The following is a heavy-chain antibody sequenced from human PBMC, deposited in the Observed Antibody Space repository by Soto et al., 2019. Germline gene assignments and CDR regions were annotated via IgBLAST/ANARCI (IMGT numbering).Heavy chain of an antibody. Sequence: QVQLQESGPGLVKPSQTLSLPCTVSGGSISSGGYYWSWIRQHPGKGLEWIGYIYYSGSTYYNPSLKSRVTISVDTSKTQFALKLSSVTAADTDVYYWARVVAGRYGMDVWGQGTTVTVSS. D-gene: IGHD6-19*01. CDR3: ARVVAGRYGMDV. V-gene: IGHV4-31*03. J-gene: IGHJ6*02. CDR1: GGSISSGGYY. CDR2: IYYSGST.